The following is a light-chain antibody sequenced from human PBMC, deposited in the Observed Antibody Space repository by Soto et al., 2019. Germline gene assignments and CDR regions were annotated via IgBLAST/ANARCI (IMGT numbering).Light chain of an antibody. J-gene: IGLJ1*01. Sequence: QSVLRQLGSVSGSPGQPINITCTGTSSDVGGYNYVSWYQQHPGKAPKLMIYDVSSRPSGVSNRFSGSKSGNTASLTISGLQAEDEADYYCSSYTSSSTPLSVFGTGTKVTVL. V-gene: IGLV2-14*01. CDR3: SSYTSSSTPLSV. CDR1: SSDVGGYNY. CDR2: DVS.